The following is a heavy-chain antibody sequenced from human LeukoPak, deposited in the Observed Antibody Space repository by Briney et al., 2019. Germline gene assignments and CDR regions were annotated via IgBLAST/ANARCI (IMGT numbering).Heavy chain of an antibody. Sequence: GASVKVSCKASGYTFTGYYMHWVRQAPGQGLEWMGWINPNSGGTNYAQKFQGRVTMTRDTSISTAYMELSRLRSDDTAVYYCARDRPKNYYDSSGYSSFDIWGQGTVVTVSS. D-gene: IGHD3-22*01. CDR2: INPNSGGT. CDR3: ARDRPKNYYDSSGYSSFDI. J-gene: IGHJ3*02. CDR1: GYTFTGYY. V-gene: IGHV1-2*02.